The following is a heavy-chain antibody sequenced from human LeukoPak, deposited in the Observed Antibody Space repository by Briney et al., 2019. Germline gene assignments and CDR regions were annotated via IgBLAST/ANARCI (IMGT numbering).Heavy chain of an antibody. CDR3: ARKNGLDY. CDR1: GFTVSSNY. CDR2: IYSGGRP. J-gene: IGHJ4*02. Sequence: PGGSLRLSCAASGFTVSSNYMSWVRQAPGKGLEWVSLIYSGGRPYYADSVKGRFTISRDNSKNSLYLQMNSLRAEDTAVYYCARKNGLDYWGQGTLVTVSS. V-gene: IGHV3-53*01.